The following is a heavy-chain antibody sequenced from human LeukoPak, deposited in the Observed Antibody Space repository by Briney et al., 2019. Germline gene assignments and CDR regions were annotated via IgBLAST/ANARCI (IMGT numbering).Heavy chain of an antibody. J-gene: IGHJ5*02. D-gene: IGHD2-2*01. CDR3: ARGTYSTPRGDWFDP. V-gene: IGHV3-48*03. Sequence: GGSLRLSCAASGFTFSSYAMHWVRQAPGKGLEWVSYISSSGTTIYYADSVKGRFTISRDNAKNSLYLQMNSLRAEDTAVYYCARGTYSTPRGDWFDPWGQGTLVTVSS. CDR1: GFTFSSYA. CDR2: ISSSGTTI.